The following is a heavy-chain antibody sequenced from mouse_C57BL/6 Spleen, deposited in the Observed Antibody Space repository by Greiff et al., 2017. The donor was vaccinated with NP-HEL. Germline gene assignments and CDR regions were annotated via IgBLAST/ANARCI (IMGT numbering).Heavy chain of an antibody. CDR3: ARGDSGLAY. J-gene: IGHJ3*01. CDR2: IDPSDSYT. CDR1: GYTFTSYW. V-gene: IGHV1-69*01. Sequence: VQLQQSGAELVMPGASVKLSCKASGYTFTSYWMHWVKQRPGQGLEWIGEIDPSDSYTNYNQKFKGKSTLTVDKSSSTAYMQLSSLTSEASAVYYGARGDSGLAYWGQGSLVTVAA.